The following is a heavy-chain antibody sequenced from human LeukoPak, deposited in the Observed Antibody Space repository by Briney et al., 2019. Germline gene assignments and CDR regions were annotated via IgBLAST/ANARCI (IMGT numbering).Heavy chain of an antibody. CDR2: IIPIFVTA. J-gene: IGHJ4*02. D-gene: IGHD4-17*01. CDR1: RGTFISYA. CDR3: ATLNRGDYVEYFDY. Sequence: ASLKVSSKASRGTFISYAISCVRQAPGQGREWMGGIIPIFVTANHAQKLRGRVTITADKSTSTACMELSSQRSEHTAVYYCATLNRGDYVEYFDYWGQGPLVTVSS. V-gene: IGHV1-69*06.